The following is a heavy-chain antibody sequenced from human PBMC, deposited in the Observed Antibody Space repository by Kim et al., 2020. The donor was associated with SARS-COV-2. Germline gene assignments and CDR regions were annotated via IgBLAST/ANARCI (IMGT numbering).Heavy chain of an antibody. CDR2: ISSSSSYI. CDR3: ARDPRSSGSYRGYFDL. D-gene: IGHD6-19*01. V-gene: IGHV3-21*06. CDR1: GFTFSTYS. J-gene: IGHJ2*01. Sequence: GGSLRLSCAGSGFTFSTYSINWVRQAPGKGLEWVSGISSSSSYIYYADSVKGRFTISRDNAQNSLHLQMNSLRVEDTAVYYCARDPRSSGSYRGYFDLWGHGTLVTVSS.